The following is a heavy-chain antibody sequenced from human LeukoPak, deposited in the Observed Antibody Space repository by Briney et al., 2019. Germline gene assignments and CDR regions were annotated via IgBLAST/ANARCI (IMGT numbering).Heavy chain of an antibody. V-gene: IGHV3-53*01. CDR2: IYSDNT. D-gene: IGHD3-16*02. CDR3: ARDFDLGELSSIDY. CDR1: GFTVSSNS. Sequence: GGSLRLSCTVSGFTVSSNSMSWVRLAPGKGLEWVSFIYSDNTHYADSVKGRFTISRDNAKNSLYLQMNSLRAEDTAVYYCARDFDLGELSSIDYWGQGTLVTVSS. J-gene: IGHJ4*02.